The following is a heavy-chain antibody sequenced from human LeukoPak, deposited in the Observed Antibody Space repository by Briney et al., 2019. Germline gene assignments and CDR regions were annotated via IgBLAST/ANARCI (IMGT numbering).Heavy chain of an antibody. CDR1: GFTFSSYG. CDR3: AKDRGYCSGGSCLYFDY. CDR2: ISYDGSNT. J-gene: IGHJ4*02. V-gene: IGHV3-30*18. Sequence: PGGSLRLSCAASGFTFSSYGMHWVRQAPGKGLEWVAVISYDGSNTYYADSVKGRFTISRDNSKNTLYLQMNSLRAEDTAVYYCAKDRGYCSGGSCLYFDYWGQGTLVTVSS. D-gene: IGHD2-15*01.